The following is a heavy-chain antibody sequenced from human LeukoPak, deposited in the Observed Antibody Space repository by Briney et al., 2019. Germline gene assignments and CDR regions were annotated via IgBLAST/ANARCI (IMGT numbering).Heavy chain of an antibody. D-gene: IGHD5-24*01. V-gene: IGHV3-30*02. CDR1: GFIFGSYD. J-gene: IGHJ4*02. CDR3: ARVFRGYYFDY. Sequence: GGSLRLSCVASGFIFGSYDIHWVRQAPGKGLEWVALIRFDGSNGYYTDSVKGRFTISRDNSKNTLYLHMRSLRTEDTAVYYCARVFRGYYFDYWGQGTLVTVSS. CDR2: IRFDGSNG.